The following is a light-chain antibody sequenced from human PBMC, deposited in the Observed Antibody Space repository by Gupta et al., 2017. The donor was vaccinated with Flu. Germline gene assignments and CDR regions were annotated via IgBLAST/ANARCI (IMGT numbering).Light chain of an antibody. CDR1: NIGSKS. Sequence: SFVLTQPPSVSGAPGKTARNTCGGNNIGSKSVHWYQQKPGQAPVLVVYDDSDRPSGIPERFSGSNSENTATLTISRVEAGDEADYYCQVWDSSSDHVVFGGGTKLTVL. J-gene: IGLJ2*01. CDR2: DDS. CDR3: QVWDSSSDHVV. V-gene: IGLV3-21*03.